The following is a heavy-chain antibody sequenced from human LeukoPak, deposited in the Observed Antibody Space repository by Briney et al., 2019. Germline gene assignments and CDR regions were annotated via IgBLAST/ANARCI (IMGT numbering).Heavy chain of an antibody. CDR1: GYTFTGYY. V-gene: IGHV1-2*02. CDR3: ARVTTVVTPYSAFGI. CDR2: INPNSGGT. D-gene: IGHD4-23*01. Sequence: ASVKVSCKASGYTFTGYYMHWVRQAPGQGLEWMGWINPNSGGTNYAQKFQGRVTMTRDTSISTAYMELSRLRSDDTAVYYCARVTTVVTPYSAFGIWGQGTMVTVSS. J-gene: IGHJ3*02.